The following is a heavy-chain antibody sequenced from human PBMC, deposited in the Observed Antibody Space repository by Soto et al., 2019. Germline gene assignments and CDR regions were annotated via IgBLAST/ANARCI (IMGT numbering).Heavy chain of an antibody. V-gene: IGHV3-11*01. D-gene: IGHD2-15*01. J-gene: IGHJ4*02. CDR2: IRSSGSTI. CDR1: GFTFNDYY. CDR3: ARDRGRDDCSGGSRSAFDY. Sequence: GGSLRLSCAASGFTFNDYYMSWLRQAPGKGLEWVSYIRSSGSTIYYADSVKGRFTISRDNAKNSLYLQMNSLRTEDTAVYYCARDRGRDDCSGGSRSAFDYWGQGTRVTVSS.